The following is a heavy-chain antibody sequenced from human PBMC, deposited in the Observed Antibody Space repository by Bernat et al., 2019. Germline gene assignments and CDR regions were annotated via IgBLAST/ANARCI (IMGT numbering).Heavy chain of an antibody. V-gene: IGHV1-18*01. Sequence: QVQLVQSGAEVKKPGASVKVSCKASGYTFTSYGISWVRQAPGQGLEWMGWISAYNGNTNYAQKLQGRVTMTTDTSTSTAYMELRSLKSDDTAVYYCARGDRRYYGSGSYYTGVQDYWGQGTLVTVSS. D-gene: IGHD3-10*01. J-gene: IGHJ4*02. CDR1: GYTFTSYG. CDR3: ARGDRRYYGSGSYYTGVQDY. CDR2: ISAYNGNT.